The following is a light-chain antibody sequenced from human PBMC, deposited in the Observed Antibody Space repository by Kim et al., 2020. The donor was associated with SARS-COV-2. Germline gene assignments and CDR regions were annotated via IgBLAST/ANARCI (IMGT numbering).Light chain of an antibody. CDR3: NSRDSNDNVV. CDR1: SLRSYY. J-gene: IGLJ2*01. V-gene: IGLV3-19*01. Sequence: VALGPTVRITCQGDSLRSYYATWYQQKPVQAPILVIYGKNNRPSGIPDRFSGSSSGNTASLTITGTQAGDEADYYCNSRDSNDNVVFGGGTQLTVL. CDR2: GKN.